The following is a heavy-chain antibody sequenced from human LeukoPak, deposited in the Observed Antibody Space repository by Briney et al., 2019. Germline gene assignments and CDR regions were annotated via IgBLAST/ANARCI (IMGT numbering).Heavy chain of an antibody. CDR3: ARDWGYCSGGSCYGMDV. J-gene: IGHJ6*02. Sequence: AGGSLRLSCAASGFTFSSYSMNWVRQAPGKGLEWVSSISSSSSYIYYADSVKGRFTISRDNAKNSLYLQMNSLRAEGTVVYYCARDWGYCSGGSCYGMDVWGQGTTVTVSS. CDR1: GFTFSSYS. CDR2: ISSSSSYI. D-gene: IGHD2-15*01. V-gene: IGHV3-21*01.